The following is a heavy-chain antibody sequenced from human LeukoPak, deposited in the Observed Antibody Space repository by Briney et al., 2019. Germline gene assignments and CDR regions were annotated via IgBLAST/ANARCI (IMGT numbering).Heavy chain of an antibody. D-gene: IGHD3-10*01. CDR2: IKQDGSEK. Sequence: GGSLRLSCAASGFTFSSYWMSWVRQAPGKGLEWVANIKQDGSEKYYVDSVKGRFTISRDNAKNTLYLQMNSLRTEDSALYYCVVDLSGSADYWGQGTLVTVSS. CDR3: VVDLSGSADY. J-gene: IGHJ4*02. V-gene: IGHV3-7*01. CDR1: GFTFSSYW.